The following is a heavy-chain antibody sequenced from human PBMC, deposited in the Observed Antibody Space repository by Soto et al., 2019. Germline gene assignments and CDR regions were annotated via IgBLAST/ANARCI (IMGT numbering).Heavy chain of an antibody. V-gene: IGHV4-39*01. Sequence: PSETLCLTCAVDGGSLSSNSYYWGWIRQPPGKGLEWIGSIYYSGSTYYNPSLKSRLTISLDTPKNQFSLKLNSVTAADTAVYYCARGGYDGDYWGQGTLVTVSS. CDR2: IYYSGST. J-gene: IGHJ4*02. CDR3: ARGGYDGDY. D-gene: IGHD1-1*01. CDR1: GGSLSSNSYY.